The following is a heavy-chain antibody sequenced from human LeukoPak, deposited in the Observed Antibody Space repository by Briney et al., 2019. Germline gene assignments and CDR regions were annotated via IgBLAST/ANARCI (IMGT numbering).Heavy chain of an antibody. D-gene: IGHD7-27*01. Sequence: SQTLSLTCTVSGGYSNSGNYYWSWIRQPAGKGLEWIGRIYISGSTNSNPSLKSRVTISVDTSKNQFSLKLSSVTAADTAVYYCARALGHYDAFDIWGQGKMVTVSS. CDR1: GGYSNSGNYY. V-gene: IGHV4-61*02. J-gene: IGHJ3*02. CDR3: ARALGHYDAFDI. CDR2: IYISGST.